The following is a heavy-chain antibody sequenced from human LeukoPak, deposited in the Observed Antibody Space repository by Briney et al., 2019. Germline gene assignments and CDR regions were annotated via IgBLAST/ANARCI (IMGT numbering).Heavy chain of an antibody. J-gene: IGHJ4*02. V-gene: IGHV3-23*01. D-gene: IGHD2-2*01. Sequence: GGSLRLSCAASGFTFSSYAMSWVRQAPGKGLEWVSAISGSGGSTYYADSVKGRFTISRDNSKNTLYLQMNSLRAEDTAVYYCAKGSRYYSSTSCYFYGFDYWGQGTLVTVSS. CDR1: GFTFSSYA. CDR2: ISGSGGST. CDR3: AKGSRYYSSTSCYFYGFDY.